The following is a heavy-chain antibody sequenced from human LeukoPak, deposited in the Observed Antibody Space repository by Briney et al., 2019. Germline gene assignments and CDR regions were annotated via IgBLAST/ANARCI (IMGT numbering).Heavy chain of an antibody. D-gene: IGHD3-9*01. V-gene: IGHV3-30*03. CDR3: ARDTHYDILTGPFDY. Sequence: PGRSLRLSCAASGFTFSSYGMHWVRQAPGKGLEWVAVISYDGSNKYYADSVKGRFTISRDNSKNTLYLQMNSLRAEDTAVYYCARDTHYDILTGPFDYWGQGTLVTVSS. J-gene: IGHJ4*02. CDR1: GFTFSSYG. CDR2: ISYDGSNK.